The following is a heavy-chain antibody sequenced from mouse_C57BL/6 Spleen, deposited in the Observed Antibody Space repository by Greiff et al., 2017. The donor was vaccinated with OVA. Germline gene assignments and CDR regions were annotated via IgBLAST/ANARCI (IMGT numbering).Heavy chain of an antibody. Sequence: QVQLQQPGAALVMPGASVKLSCKASGYTFTSYWMHWVKQRPGQGLAWIGEIDPSDSYTNYNQKFKGKSTLTVDKSSSTAYMQLSSLTSEDSAVYYCARRGDYYGSSWYFDVWGTGTTVTVSS. CDR1: GYTFTSYW. CDR3: ARRGDYYGSSWYFDV. V-gene: IGHV1-69*01. J-gene: IGHJ1*03. D-gene: IGHD1-1*01. CDR2: IDPSDSYT.